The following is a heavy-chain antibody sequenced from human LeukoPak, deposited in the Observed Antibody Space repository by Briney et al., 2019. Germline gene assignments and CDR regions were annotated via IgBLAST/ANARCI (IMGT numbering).Heavy chain of an antibody. D-gene: IGHD3-10*01. CDR1: GYTLTELS. CDR2: ISAYNGNT. Sequence: ASVKVSCKVSGYTLTELSMHWVRQAPGQGLEWMGWISAYNGNTNYAQKLQGRVTMTTDTSTSTAYMELRSLRSDDTAVYYCARGTGGGPQTNWFDPWGQGTLVTVSS. J-gene: IGHJ5*02. CDR3: ARGTGGGPQTNWFDP. V-gene: IGHV1-18*01.